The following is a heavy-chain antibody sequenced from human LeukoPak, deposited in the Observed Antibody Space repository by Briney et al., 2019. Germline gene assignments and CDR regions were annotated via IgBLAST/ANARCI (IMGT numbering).Heavy chain of an antibody. J-gene: IGHJ6*03. Sequence: PGGSLRLSCAASGFTVSSNYMSWVRQAPGKGLEWVSVIYSGGSTYYADSVKGRFTISRDNSKNTLYLQMNSLRAEDTAVYYCARDRYSNYYYYMDVWGKGTTVTVSS. D-gene: IGHD3-16*02. CDR3: ARDRYSNYYYYMDV. CDR1: GFTVSSNY. CDR2: IYSGGST. V-gene: IGHV3-53*01.